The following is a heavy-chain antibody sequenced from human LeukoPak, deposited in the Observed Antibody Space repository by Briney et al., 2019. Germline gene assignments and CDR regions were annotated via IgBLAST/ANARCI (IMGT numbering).Heavy chain of an antibody. V-gene: IGHV4-30-2*01. J-gene: IGHJ6*02. CDR2: IYNSGST. CDR3: ARDFAGDYGMDV. Sequence: SQTLSLTCTVSGGSISSDGFSWSWIRQPPGKGLEWIGYIYNSGSTYYNPSLRSRVTMSVDRSKNQFSLMLSSVTAADTAVYYCARDFAGDYGMDVWGQGTTVTVSS. CDR1: GGSISSDGFS. D-gene: IGHD1-1*01.